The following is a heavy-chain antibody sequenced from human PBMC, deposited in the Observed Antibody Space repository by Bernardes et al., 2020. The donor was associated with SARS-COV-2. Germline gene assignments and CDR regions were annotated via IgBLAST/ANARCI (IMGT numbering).Heavy chain of an antibody. Sequence: GGSLRLSCVASGFTFDDYGMSWVRQAPGKGLEWVSGVNCNGGTTGYADSVKGRFSISRYNAKNSLYLYMNSLRAEDTALYHCARAWGRRLIEAFDIWGQGTMVTVSS. CDR1: GFTFDDYG. CDR2: VNCNGGTT. V-gene: IGHV3-20*01. D-gene: IGHD3-16*01. J-gene: IGHJ3*02. CDR3: ARAWGRRLIEAFDI.